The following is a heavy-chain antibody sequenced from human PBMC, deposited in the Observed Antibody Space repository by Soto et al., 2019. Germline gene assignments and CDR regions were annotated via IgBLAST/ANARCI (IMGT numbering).Heavy chain of an antibody. Sequence: ASAQFSRPTFGCTSPIPDIYCGRQAKGQGLEWMAGLNPHSGKTAYAQKFQGRLTMTGNASTSTAYMELSSLRSEDTAVYDGARDPPPEDGYKDACDSWGQGTMVTVSS. D-gene: IGHD5-12*01. CDR1: GCTSPIPD. CDR2: LNPHSGKT. CDR3: ARDPPPEDGYKDACDS. V-gene: IGHV1-8*01. J-gene: IGHJ3*02.